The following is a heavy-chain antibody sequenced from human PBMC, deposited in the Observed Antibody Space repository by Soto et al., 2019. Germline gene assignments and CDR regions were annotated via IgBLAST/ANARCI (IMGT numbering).Heavy chain of an antibody. CDR2: ISGSGGST. Sequence: GGSLRLSCAASGFTFSSYAMSWVRQAPGKGLEWVSAISGSGGSTYYADSVKGRFTISRDNSKNTQYLQMNSLRAEDTAVYYCAPNNHSGSYYLDYYGIDFWGQGTTVTVSS. V-gene: IGHV3-23*01. CDR1: GFTFSSYA. CDR3: APNNHSGSYYLDYYGIDF. D-gene: IGHD3-10*01. J-gene: IGHJ6*02.